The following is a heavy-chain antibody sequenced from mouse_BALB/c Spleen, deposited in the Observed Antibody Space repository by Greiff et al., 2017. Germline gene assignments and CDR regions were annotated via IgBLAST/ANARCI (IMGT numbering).Heavy chain of an antibody. V-gene: IGHV14-3*02. Sequence: VQLQQSGAELVKPGASVKLSCTASGFNIKDTYMHWVKQRPEQGLEWIGRIDPANGNTKYDPKFQGKATITADTSSNTAYLQLSSLTSEDTAVYYCASPIYYDYEAWFAYWGQGTLVTVSA. J-gene: IGHJ3*01. D-gene: IGHD2-4*01. CDR2: IDPANGNT. CDR3: ASPIYYDYEAWFAY. CDR1: GFNIKDTY.